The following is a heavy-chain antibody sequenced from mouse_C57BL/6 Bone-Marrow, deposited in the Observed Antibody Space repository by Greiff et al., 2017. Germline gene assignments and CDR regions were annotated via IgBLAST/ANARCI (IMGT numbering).Heavy chain of an antibody. CDR3: ATITTVVAHWYFDV. V-gene: IGHV5-17*01. D-gene: IGHD1-1*01. CDR2: ISSGSSTI. J-gene: IGHJ1*03. Sequence: EVMLVASGGGLVKPGGSLTLSCAASGFTFSDYGMHWVRQAPEKGLEWVAYISSGSSTIYYADTVKGRFTISRDNAKNTLFLQMTSLRSEDTAMYYCATITTVVAHWYFDVWGTGTTVTVSS. CDR1: GFTFSDYG.